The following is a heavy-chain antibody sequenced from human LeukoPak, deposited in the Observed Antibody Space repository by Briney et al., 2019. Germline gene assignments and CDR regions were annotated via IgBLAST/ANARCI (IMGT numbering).Heavy chain of an antibody. V-gene: IGHV5-51*07. D-gene: IGHD6-13*01. Sequence: GESLKISCKGSGYNFTNYWIGWVHQVPGERLEWMGIIYPGDSDTRYSPSFRGQVTISADKSSSTAYLQWSSLKASDTAMYYCARCRQQLVRYYGMDVWGQGTTVTVSS. CDR3: ARCRQQLVRYYGMDV. CDR2: IYPGDSDT. J-gene: IGHJ6*02. CDR1: GYNFTNYW.